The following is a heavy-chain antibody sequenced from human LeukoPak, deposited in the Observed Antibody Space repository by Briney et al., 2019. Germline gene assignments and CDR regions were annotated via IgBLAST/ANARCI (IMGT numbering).Heavy chain of an antibody. D-gene: IGHD6-19*01. CDR3: AKADSSGWYRQVNFDY. Sequence: PGGSLRLSCAASGFTFSSYAMSWVRQAPGKGLEWVSAISGSGGSTYYADSVKGRFTISRDNSKNTLYLQMNSLRAEDTAVYYCAKADSSGWYRQVNFDYWGQGTLVTVSS. CDR1: GFTFSSYA. V-gene: IGHV3-23*01. J-gene: IGHJ4*02. CDR2: ISGSGGST.